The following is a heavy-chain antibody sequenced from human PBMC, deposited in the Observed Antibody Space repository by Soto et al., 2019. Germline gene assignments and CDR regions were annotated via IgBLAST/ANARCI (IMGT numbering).Heavy chain of an antibody. CDR2: ISSSGSSSYI. V-gene: IGHV3-21*01. CDR1: GSTFSSHS. CDR3: VSASGWTYYFDY. D-gene: IGHD6-19*01. Sequence: PGLSLRLSCAASGSTFSSHSMNFVRPAPGKGLEWVSYISSSGSSSYINYADSVKGRFTISRDNAKNSLYLQMNSLRADDTAVYYCVSASGWTYYFDYWGQGALVTVSS. J-gene: IGHJ4*02.